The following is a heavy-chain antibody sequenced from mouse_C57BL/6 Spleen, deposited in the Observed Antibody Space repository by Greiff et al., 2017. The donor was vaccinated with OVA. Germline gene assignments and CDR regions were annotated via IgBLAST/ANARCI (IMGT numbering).Heavy chain of an antibody. CDR1: GYTFTSYW. J-gene: IGHJ2*01. CDR2: IDPSDSYT. Sequence: QVQLQQPGAELVMPGASVKLSCKASGYTFTSYWMHWVKQRPGQGLEWIGEIDPSDSYTNYNQKFNGKSTLTVDKSSSPAYMQLSSLTSEDSAVYYCARNGDYSYCDYWGQGTTLTVSS. D-gene: IGHD2-12*01. V-gene: IGHV1-69*01. CDR3: ARNGDYSYCDY.